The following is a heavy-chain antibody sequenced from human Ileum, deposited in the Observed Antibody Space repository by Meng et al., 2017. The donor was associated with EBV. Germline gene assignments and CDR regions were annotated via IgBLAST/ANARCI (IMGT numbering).Heavy chain of an antibody. CDR1: GSTLSVSG. Sequence: VQLVQCGPDVKNPGSSVKVSWKYTGSTLSVSGITWVPQAPGQGLEWLGGIIPALGTPKYARKFQDRLTITADKSTSTGYMELHSLTSNDTAVYFCARGTRADYWGQGTLVTVSS. CDR3: ARGTRADY. V-gene: IGHV1-69*06. J-gene: IGHJ4*02. CDR2: IIPALGTP.